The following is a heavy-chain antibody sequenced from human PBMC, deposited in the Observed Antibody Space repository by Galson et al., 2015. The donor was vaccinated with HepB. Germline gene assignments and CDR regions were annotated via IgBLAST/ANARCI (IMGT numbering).Heavy chain of an antibody. V-gene: IGHV1-69*10. CDR2: ISPILGTA. CDR3: ARGVVPAATHYMDV. J-gene: IGHJ6*03. CDR1: GGGFSSYV. Sequence: SVKVSCKASGGGFSSYVITWVRQAPGQGLEWMGGISPILGTANHAQKFQGRVTITADKSTSTAYMELSSLRSEDTAVHYCARGVVPAATHYMDVWGKGTTVTVSS. D-gene: IGHD2-2*01.